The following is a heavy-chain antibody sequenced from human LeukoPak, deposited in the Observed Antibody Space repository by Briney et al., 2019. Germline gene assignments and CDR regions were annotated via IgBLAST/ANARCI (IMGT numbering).Heavy chain of an antibody. V-gene: IGHV4-59*01. Sequence: KTSETLSLTCTVSGGSISSYYWSWIRQPPGKGLEWIGYIYYSGSTNYNPSLKSRVTISVDTSKNQFSLKLSSVTAADTAVYYCARVALVDFWSGYYGYYYFDNWGQGTLVTVSS. CDR2: IYYSGST. D-gene: IGHD3-3*01. CDR1: GGSISSYY. CDR3: ARVALVDFWSGYYGYYYFDN. J-gene: IGHJ4*02.